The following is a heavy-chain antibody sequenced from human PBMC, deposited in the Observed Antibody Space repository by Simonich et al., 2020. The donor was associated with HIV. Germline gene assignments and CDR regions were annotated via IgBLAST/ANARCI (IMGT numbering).Heavy chain of an antibody. CDR1: GGSFSGYY. Sequence: QVQLQQWGAGLLKPSEPLSLTCAVYGGSFSGYYWSWIRQPPGKGLEWIGEINHSGSTNYNPALKSRVTISVDTSKNQFSRKLSSVTAADTAVYYCASPRMVAARPFDYWGQGTLVTVSS. CDR2: INHSGST. J-gene: IGHJ4*02. CDR3: ASPRMVAARPFDY. D-gene: IGHD6-6*01. V-gene: IGHV4-34*01.